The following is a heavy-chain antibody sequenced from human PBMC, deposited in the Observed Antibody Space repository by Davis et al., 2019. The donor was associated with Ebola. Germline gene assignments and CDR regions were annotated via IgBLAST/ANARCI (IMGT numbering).Heavy chain of an antibody. V-gene: IGHV5-51*01. J-gene: IGHJ3*02. CDR1: GYSFTNFW. CDR3: ARHKVAFSHEAFDI. D-gene: IGHD3-3*02. Sequence: GESLKISCKGSGYSFTNFWIGWVRQMPGKGLEWMGIIYPGDSDTRYSPSFQGQVTISADKSISTAYLQWSSLKASDTAMYYCARHKVAFSHEAFDIWGQGTMVTVSS. CDR2: IYPGDSDT.